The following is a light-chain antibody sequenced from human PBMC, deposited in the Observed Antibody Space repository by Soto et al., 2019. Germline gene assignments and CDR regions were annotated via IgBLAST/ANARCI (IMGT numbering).Light chain of an antibody. CDR3: QVWDSSPVV. CDR2: QDR. CDR1: TLGNKY. Sequence: SYELTQPPSVSVSPGQTASITCSGDTLGNKYVCWYQQKPGQSPVLVIYQDRKRPSGIPERFSGSNSGNTATLTISGTQAMDEADYYCQVWDSSPVVFGGGTQLTVL. V-gene: IGLV3-1*01. J-gene: IGLJ2*01.